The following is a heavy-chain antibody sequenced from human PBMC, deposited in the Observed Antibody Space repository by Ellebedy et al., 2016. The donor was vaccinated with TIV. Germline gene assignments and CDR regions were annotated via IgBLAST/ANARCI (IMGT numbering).Heavy chain of an antibody. CDR1: GFTFSSYS. CDR3: ARCRKYYYGSGSRNYYYYYYMDV. CDR2: ISSSSSTI. Sequence: GGSLRLXXAASGFTFSSYSMNWVRQAPGKGLEWVSYISSSSSTIYYADSVKGRFTISRDNAKNSLYLQMNSLRDEDTAVYYCARCRKYYYGSGSRNYYYYYYMDVWGKGTTVTVSS. D-gene: IGHD3-10*01. J-gene: IGHJ6*03. V-gene: IGHV3-48*02.